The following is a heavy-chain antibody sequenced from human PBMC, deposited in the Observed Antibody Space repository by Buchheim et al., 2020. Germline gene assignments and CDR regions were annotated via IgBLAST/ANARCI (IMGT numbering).Heavy chain of an antibody. Sequence: EVQLVESGGGLVQPGRSLRLSCTASGFTFGDYAMSWVRQAPGKGLEWVGFIRSKAYGGTTEYAASVKGRFTISRDDSKSIAYLQMNSLKTKDTAVYYCTREGTGITIFGVATSFDYWGQGTL. D-gene: IGHD3-3*01. CDR3: TREGTGITIFGVATSFDY. CDR2: IRSKAYGGTT. V-gene: IGHV3-49*04. CDR1: GFTFGDYA. J-gene: IGHJ4*02.